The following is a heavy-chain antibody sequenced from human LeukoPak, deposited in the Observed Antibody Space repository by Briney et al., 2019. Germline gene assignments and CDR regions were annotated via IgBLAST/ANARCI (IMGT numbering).Heavy chain of an antibody. Sequence: PGGSLRLSCAASGFIFSSCWMNWVRQAPGKGLEWVSSISSSSSYIYYADSVKGRFTISRDNAKNSLYLQMNSLRAEDTAVYYCARVLRDCSSTSCYSDYWGQGTLVTVSS. V-gene: IGHV3-21*01. CDR2: ISSSSSYI. CDR1: GFIFSSCW. J-gene: IGHJ4*02. CDR3: ARVLRDCSSTSCYSDY. D-gene: IGHD2-2*02.